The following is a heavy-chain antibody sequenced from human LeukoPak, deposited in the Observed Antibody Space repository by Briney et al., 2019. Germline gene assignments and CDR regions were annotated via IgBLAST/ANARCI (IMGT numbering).Heavy chain of an antibody. V-gene: IGHV3-15*01. Sequence: GGSLRLSCAASGFTFSDTWMTWVRQAPGKGLECVGFIQSKTDGGTTDSATPVKGRFTVSRDDSKNALYLQMNSLKTEDTAVYYCTTWSSQFDYWGQGTLVTVSS. CDR3: TTWSSQFDY. J-gene: IGHJ4*02. CDR2: IQSKTDGGTT. D-gene: IGHD6-6*01. CDR1: GFTFSDTW.